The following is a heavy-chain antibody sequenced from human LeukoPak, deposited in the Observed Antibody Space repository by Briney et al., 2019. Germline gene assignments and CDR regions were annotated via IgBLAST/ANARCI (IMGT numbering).Heavy chain of an antibody. J-gene: IGHJ4*02. Sequence: GASVKVSCKASGYTFTGYYMHWVRQAPGQGPEWMGWINPNSGGTNYAQKFQGRVTMTRDTSISTAYMELSRLRSDGTAVYYCARDREGSTGTTGSWGQGTLVTVSS. CDR1: GYTFTGYY. CDR3: ARDREGSTGTTGS. CDR2: INPNSGGT. V-gene: IGHV1-2*02. D-gene: IGHD1-7*01.